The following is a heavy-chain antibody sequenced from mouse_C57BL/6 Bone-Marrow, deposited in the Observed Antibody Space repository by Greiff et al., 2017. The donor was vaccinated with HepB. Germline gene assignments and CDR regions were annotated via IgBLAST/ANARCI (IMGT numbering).Heavy chain of an antibody. V-gene: IGHV1-59*01. J-gene: IGHJ2*01. CDR2: IDPSDSYT. Sequence: QVQLQQPGAELVRPGTSVKLSCKASGYTFTSYWMHWVKQRPGQGLEWIGVIDPSDSYTNYNQKFKGKATLTVDTSSSTAYMQLSSLTSEDSAVYYCARRAQKVDYWGQGTTLTVSS. D-gene: IGHD3-2*02. CDR1: GYTFTSYW. CDR3: ARRAQKVDY.